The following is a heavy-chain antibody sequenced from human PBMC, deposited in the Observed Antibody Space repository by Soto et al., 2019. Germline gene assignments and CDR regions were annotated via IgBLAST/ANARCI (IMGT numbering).Heavy chain of an antibody. J-gene: IGHJ6*02. CDR1: GSTFTAYY. CDR2: ISPKFGDT. CDR3: ARNMDYYYGPGSGNGHGF. V-gene: IGHV1-2*02. D-gene: IGHD3-10*01. Sequence: QVQLVQSGAEVKEPGDSVRVSCEASGSTFTAYYIHWVRQAPGQGLEWMGWISPKFGDTTYAQDFQGRVSMTRYKSMSTFYMDLSRLNSYYTAIYYCARNMDYYYGPGSGNGHGFWGQGTTVTVFS.